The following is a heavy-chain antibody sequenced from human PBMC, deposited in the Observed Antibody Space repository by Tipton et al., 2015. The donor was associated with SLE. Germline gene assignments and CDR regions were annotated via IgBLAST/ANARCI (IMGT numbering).Heavy chain of an antibody. CDR3: ARGYSGSYYYYYYMDV. Sequence: TLSLTCTVSGGSISDYYWTWIRQPPGKGLEWIGYIFYSGGTNYNPSLKSRVTISGDTSKNQFSLRLSSVTAADTAVYYCARGYSGSYYYYYYMDVWGKGTTVTVSS. V-gene: IGHV4-59*01. CDR1: GGSISDYY. CDR2: IFYSGGT. J-gene: IGHJ6*03. D-gene: IGHD1-26*01.